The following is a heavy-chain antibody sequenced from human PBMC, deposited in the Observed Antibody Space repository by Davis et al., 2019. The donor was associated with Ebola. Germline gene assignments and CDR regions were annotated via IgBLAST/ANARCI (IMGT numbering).Heavy chain of an antibody. J-gene: IGHJ4*02. V-gene: IGHV3-30*18. CDR2: ISYDGSNK. CDR1: GFTFSSYG. CDR3: AKDRSSLNPYFDY. Sequence: GESLKISCAASGFTFSSYGMHWVRQAPGKGLEWVAVISYDGSNKYYADSVKGRFTISRDNYKNTLYLQMNSLRAEDTAVYYCAKDRSSLNPYFDYWGQGTLVTVSS. D-gene: IGHD6-13*01.